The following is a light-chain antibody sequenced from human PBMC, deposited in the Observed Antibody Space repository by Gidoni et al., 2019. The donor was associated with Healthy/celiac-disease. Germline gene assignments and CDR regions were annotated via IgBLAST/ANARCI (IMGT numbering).Light chain of an antibody. J-gene: IGKJ1*01. V-gene: IGKV3D-15*01. CDR2: GAS. Sequence: DIVLTQSPATLSVSPGEGATLSCRASQRVSSNLAWYQQKPGQAPRLLIYGASTRATGIPARFSGSGSGTEFTLTISSLQSEDFAVYYCQQYNNWPPWTFGQGTKVEIK. CDR1: QRVSSN. CDR3: QQYNNWPPWT.